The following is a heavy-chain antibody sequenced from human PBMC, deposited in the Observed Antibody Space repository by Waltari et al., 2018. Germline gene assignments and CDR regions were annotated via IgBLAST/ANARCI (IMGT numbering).Heavy chain of an antibody. D-gene: IGHD2-2*01. Sequence: QVQLVQSGAEVKKPGSSVKVSCKASGGTFSSYAISWVRQAPGQGLEWMGGIIPICGTANYAQKFQGRVTITTDESTSTAYMELSSLRSEDTAVYYCAAESQLLFGWFDPWGQGTLVTVSS. J-gene: IGHJ5*02. CDR2: IIPICGTA. CDR1: GGTFSSYA. V-gene: IGHV1-69*05. CDR3: AAESQLLFGWFDP.